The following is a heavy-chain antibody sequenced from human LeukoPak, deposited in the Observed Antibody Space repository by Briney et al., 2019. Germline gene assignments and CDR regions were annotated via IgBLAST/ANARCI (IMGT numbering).Heavy chain of an antibody. CDR2: ISAYNGNT. CDR3: ARDRVTVTKTPGPNWFDP. V-gene: IGHV1-18*01. Sequence: ASVKVSCKASGYTFTSYGISWVRQAPGQGLEWMGWISAYNGNTNYAQKLQGRVTMTTDTSTSTAYMELRSLRSDDTAVYYCARDRVTVTKTPGPNWFDPWGQGTLVTVSS. J-gene: IGHJ5*02. CDR1: GYTFTSYG. D-gene: IGHD4-17*01.